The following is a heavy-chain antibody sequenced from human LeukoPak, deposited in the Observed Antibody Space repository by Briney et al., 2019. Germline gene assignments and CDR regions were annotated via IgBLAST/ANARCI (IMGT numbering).Heavy chain of an antibody. CDR2: INSDGRST. CDR3: VRDRAMSPVPPDAFDM. CDR1: GFTFSNYW. J-gene: IGHJ3*02. V-gene: IGHV3-74*01. Sequence: GGSLRLSCAASGFTFSNYWTHWVRQAPGKGLVWFSRINSDGRSTKYADSVKGRFAISRDNAKNTLYLQMNSLRAEDTAVYYCVRDRAMSPVPPDAFDMWGQGTMVTVAS.